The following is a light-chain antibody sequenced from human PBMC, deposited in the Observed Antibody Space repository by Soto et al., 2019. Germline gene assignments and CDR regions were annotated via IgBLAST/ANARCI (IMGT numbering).Light chain of an antibody. CDR1: SSDVGGYNY. CDR2: DVS. CDR3: CSYAGSYTWV. V-gene: IGLV2-11*01. J-gene: IGLJ3*02. Sequence: QSALTQPRSVSGSPGQSVTISCTGTSSDVGGYNYVSWYQQHPGKAPKIMIYDVSERPSGVPARFSGSKSGNTASLTISGLQAEDEADYYCCSYAGSYTWVFGGGTKVTVL.